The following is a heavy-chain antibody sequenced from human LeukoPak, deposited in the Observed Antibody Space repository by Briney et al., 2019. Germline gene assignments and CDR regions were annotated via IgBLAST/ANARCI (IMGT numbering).Heavy chain of an antibody. CDR3: ARGVTLYYYFDL. CDR1: GGSLSGYY. D-gene: IGHD4-23*01. V-gene: IGHV4-34*01. J-gene: IGHJ2*01. CDR2: MHYTGAT. Sequence: SETLSLTCAVYGGSLSGYYWSWFRQPPGKGLEWIGEMHYTGATNYSPSLRSRVTISAGTSKNQFSLKVNSVTAADTAVYYCARGVTLYYYFDLWGRGTPVTVSS.